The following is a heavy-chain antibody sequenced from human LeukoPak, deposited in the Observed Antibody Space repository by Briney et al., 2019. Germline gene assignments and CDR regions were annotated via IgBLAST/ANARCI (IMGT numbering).Heavy chain of an antibody. V-gene: IGHV1-8*02. J-gene: IGHJ4*02. Sequence: ASVTVSCKASGYTFTGYYIHWVRQAPGQGLEWMGWMNPNSGNTGYAQKFQGRVTMTRNTSISTAYMELSSLRSEDTAVYYCARGLIAAAGIKVYWGQGTLVTVSS. CDR3: ARGLIAAAGIKVY. D-gene: IGHD6-13*01. CDR1: GYTFTGYY. CDR2: MNPNSGNT.